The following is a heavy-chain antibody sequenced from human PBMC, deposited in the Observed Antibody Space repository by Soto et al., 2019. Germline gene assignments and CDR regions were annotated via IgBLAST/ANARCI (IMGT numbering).Heavy chain of an antibody. V-gene: IGHV3-23*01. CDR1: GFTFSSYA. J-gene: IGHJ4*02. CDR3: AKDHRGSGWQQVDF. Sequence: GGSLRLSCAASGFTFSSYAMSWVRQAPEQGLEWVSTISGSGDTTYYADSVKGRFTISRDNAKNTLYLQMNSLRAEDTAVYYCAKDHRGSGWQQVDFRGQGTLVTVSS. D-gene: IGHD6-19*01. CDR2: ISGSGDTT.